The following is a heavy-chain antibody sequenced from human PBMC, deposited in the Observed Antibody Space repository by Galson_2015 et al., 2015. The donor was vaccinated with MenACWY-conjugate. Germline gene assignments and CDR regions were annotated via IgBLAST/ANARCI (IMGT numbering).Heavy chain of an antibody. CDR3: ARVFSGSRYYSYGMDV. Sequence: SLSLSCAASGFTFSRYWMAWVRQAPGKGLEWVANIKQDVSEQYYVASVKDRFTISRDNAENSLYLEMNSLRGEDTAGFYCARVFSGSRYYSYGMDVWGQGTTVTVSS. V-gene: IGHV3-7*03. CDR2: IKQDVSEQ. J-gene: IGHJ6*02. D-gene: IGHD1-26*01. CDR1: GFTFSRYW.